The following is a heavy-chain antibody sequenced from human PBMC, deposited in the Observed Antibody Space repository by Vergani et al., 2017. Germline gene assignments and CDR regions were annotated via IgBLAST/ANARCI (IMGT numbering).Heavy chain of an antibody. CDR3: ARGTRYCSSTSCYAGNYYYGMDV. Sequence: QVQLQQWGAGLLKPSETLSLTCAVYGGSFSGYYWSWIRQPPGKGLEWIGEINHSGSTNYNPSLKSRVTISVDTSKNQFSLKLSSVTAADTAVYYCARGTRYCSSTSCYAGNYYYGMDVWGQGTTVTVSS. D-gene: IGHD2-2*01. CDR2: INHSGST. V-gene: IGHV4-34*01. J-gene: IGHJ6*02. CDR1: GGSFSGYY.